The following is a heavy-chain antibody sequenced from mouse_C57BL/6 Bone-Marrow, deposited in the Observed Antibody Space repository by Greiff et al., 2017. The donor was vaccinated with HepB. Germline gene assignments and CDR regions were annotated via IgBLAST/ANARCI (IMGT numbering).Heavy chain of an antibody. Sequence: VQLQQPGAELVKPGASVKMSCKASGYTFTSYWITWVKQRPGQGLEWIGDIYPGSGSTNYNEKFKSKATLTVDTSSSTAYMQLSSLTPEDSAVYYCARQAFTTKESDYWGQGTTLTVSS. J-gene: IGHJ2*01. D-gene: IGHD2-12*01. CDR1: GYTFTSYW. V-gene: IGHV1-55*01. CDR3: ARQAFTTKESDY. CDR2: IYPGSGST.